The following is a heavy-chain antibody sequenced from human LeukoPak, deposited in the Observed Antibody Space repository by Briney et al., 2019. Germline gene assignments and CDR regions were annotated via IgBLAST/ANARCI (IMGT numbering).Heavy chain of an antibody. D-gene: IGHD3-22*01. CDR2: INPNSGGT. Sequence: ASVKVSCKASGYTFTGYYMHWVRQAPGQGLEWMGWINPNSGGTNYAQKFQGRVTMTRDTSISTAYMELSRLRSDDTAVYYCARRVDSSGPTWDYWGQGTLVTVSS. CDR1: GYTFTGYY. CDR3: ARRVDSSGPTWDY. V-gene: IGHV1-2*02. J-gene: IGHJ4*02.